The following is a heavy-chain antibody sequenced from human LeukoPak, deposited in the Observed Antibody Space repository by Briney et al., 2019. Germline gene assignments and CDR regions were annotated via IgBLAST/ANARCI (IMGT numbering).Heavy chain of an antibody. J-gene: IGHJ4*02. CDR2: IKQDGSEK. CDR3: AKDFYDTGVDTATVYYFDY. D-gene: IGHD5-18*01. V-gene: IGHV3-7*03. Sequence: GGSLRLSCAASGFTFSNYWMSWVRQAPGKGLEWVANIKQDGSEKNYVDSVKGRFTISRDNSKNTLYLQMNSLRAEDTAVYYCAKDFYDTGVDTATVYYFDYWGQGTLVTVSS. CDR1: GFTFSNYW.